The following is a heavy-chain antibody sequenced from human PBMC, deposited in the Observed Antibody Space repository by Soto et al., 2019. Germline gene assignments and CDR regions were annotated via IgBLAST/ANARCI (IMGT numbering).Heavy chain of an antibody. J-gene: IGHJ3*02. CDR1: GGTFSSYA. Sequence: QVQLVQSGAEVKKPGSSVKVSCKASGGTFSSYAISWVRQAPGQGLEWMGGIIPIFGTANYAQKFQGRVTITPEEATSTAYKELGSLISEDTAVYYCARDGWELEPAFDIWGQGKMVTVSS. CDR2: IIPIFGTA. D-gene: IGHD1-26*01. CDR3: ARDGWELEPAFDI. V-gene: IGHV1-69*01.